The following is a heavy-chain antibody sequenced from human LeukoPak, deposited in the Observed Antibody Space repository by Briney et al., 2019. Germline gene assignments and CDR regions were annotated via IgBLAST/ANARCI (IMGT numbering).Heavy chain of an antibody. J-gene: IGHJ4*02. Sequence: PGGSLRLSCVASGLTFGSYGMNWVRQAPGKGLECVSSIGGAGNTTYSAASVRGRFTISRDNSKNSMYLQMSSLRAEDTAIYYCAEVESSYCRIWGQGTLVTVSS. CDR3: AEVESSYCRI. V-gene: IGHV3-23*01. CDR2: IGGAGNTT. CDR1: GLTFGSYG. D-gene: IGHD3-10*01.